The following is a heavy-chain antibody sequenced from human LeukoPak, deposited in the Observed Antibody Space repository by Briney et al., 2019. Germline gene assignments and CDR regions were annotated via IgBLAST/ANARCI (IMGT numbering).Heavy chain of an antibody. J-gene: IGHJ5*02. V-gene: IGHV4-38-2*02. CDR1: GYSISSGYF. CDR3: AREVGKSRFDP. D-gene: IGHD1-26*01. CDR2: IHFSGST. Sequence: SETLSLTCTVSGYSISSGYFWGWIRQPPGMGLEWIGSIHFSGSTYYNPSLKSRVTILVDTSKNQFSLKLSSVSAADTAVYYCAREVGKSRFDPWGQGTLVTVSS.